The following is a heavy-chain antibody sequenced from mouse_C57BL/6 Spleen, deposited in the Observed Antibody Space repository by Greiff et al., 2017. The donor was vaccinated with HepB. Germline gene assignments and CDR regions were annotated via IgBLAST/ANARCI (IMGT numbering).Heavy chain of an antibody. J-gene: IGHJ2*01. CDR2: INPYNGGT. V-gene: IGHV1-19*01. CDR3: ARGYDGYHGYFDY. Sequence: EVKLMESGPVLVKPGASVKMSCKASGYTFTDYYMNWVKQSHGKSLEWIGVINPYNGGTSYNQKFKGKATLTVDKSSSTAYMELNSLTSEDSAVYYCARGYDGYHGYFDYWGQGTTLTVSS. D-gene: IGHD2-3*01. CDR1: GYTFTDYY.